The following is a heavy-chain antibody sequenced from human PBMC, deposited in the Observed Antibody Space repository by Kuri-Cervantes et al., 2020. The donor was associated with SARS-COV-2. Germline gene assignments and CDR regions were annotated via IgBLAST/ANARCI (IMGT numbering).Heavy chain of an antibody. CDR2: IYHSGST. CDR1: GGSISSGGYY. CDR3: ARQDLLDCSSTSCSFDAFDI. V-gene: IGHV4-30-2*01. Sequence: LRLSCTVSGGSISSGGYYWSWIRQPPGKGLEWIGYIYHSGSTYYNPSLKSRVTISVDRSKNQFSLKLSSVTAADTAVYYCARQDLLDCSSTSCSFDAFDIWGQGTMVTVSS. J-gene: IGHJ3*02. D-gene: IGHD2-2*01.